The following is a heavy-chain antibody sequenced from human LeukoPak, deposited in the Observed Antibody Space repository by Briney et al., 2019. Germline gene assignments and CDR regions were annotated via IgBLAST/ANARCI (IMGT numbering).Heavy chain of an antibody. D-gene: IGHD2-15*01. Sequence: SVKVSCKASGGTFSSYAISWVRQAPGQGLEWMGRIIPILGIANYAQKFQGRVTMTEDTSTDTAYMGLSSLRSEDTAVYYCATDFVVVGGAHAEYFQHWGQGTLVTVSS. CDR1: GGTFSSYA. V-gene: IGHV1-69*04. J-gene: IGHJ1*01. CDR3: ATDFVVVGGAHAEYFQH. CDR2: IIPILGIA.